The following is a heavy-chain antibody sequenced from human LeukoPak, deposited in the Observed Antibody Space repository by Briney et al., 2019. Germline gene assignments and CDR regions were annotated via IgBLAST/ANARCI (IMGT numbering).Heavy chain of an antibody. D-gene: IGHD2-2*01. CDR1: GGTFSSYA. V-gene: IGHV1-69*04. J-gene: IGHJ5*02. CDR2: ISPIFGIA. CDR3: ARERGIVVVPAATPNWFDP. Sequence: GSSVKVSCKASGGTFSSYAISWVRQAPGQGLEWMGRISPIFGIANYAQKFQGRVTITADKSTSTAYMELSSLRSEDTAVYYCARERGIVVVPAATPNWFDPWGQGTLVTVSS.